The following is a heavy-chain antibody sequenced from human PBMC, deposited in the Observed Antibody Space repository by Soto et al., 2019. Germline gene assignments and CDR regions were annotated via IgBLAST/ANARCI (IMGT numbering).Heavy chain of an antibody. CDR1: GFSFSSYA. Sequence: GGSLRLSCAASGFSFSSYAMTWARQAPGKGLEWVSSISPSGDATYYTDSVKGRFTISRDNSRNTLSLQMNSLRAEDTAIYYCARCYYDSSGYYRYYFDYWGQRTLVTVSS. D-gene: IGHD3-22*01. V-gene: IGHV3-23*01. CDR2: ISPSGDAT. CDR3: ARCYYDSSGYYRYYFDY. J-gene: IGHJ4*02.